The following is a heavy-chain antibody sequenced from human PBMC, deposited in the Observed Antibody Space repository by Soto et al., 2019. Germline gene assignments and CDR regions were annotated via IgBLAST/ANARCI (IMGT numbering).Heavy chain of an antibody. D-gene: IGHD6-19*01. V-gene: IGHV1-18*01. Sequence: QVQLVQSGAEVKKPGASVKVSCKASGYTFTSYGISWVRQAPGQGLEWMGWISAYNGNTNYAQKLQGRVTMTTDTSTSTADTELRSLRSDDTAVYYCARLRLSSGWYVVSWYYGMDVWGQGTTVTVSS. CDR2: ISAYNGNT. J-gene: IGHJ6*02. CDR1: GYTFTSYG. CDR3: ARLRLSSGWYVVSWYYGMDV.